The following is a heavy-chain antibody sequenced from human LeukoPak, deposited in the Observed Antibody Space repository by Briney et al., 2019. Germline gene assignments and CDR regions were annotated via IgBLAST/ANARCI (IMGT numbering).Heavy chain of an antibody. CDR1: GFTFSGYA. CDR3: AKTRGYCSGGSCYSDY. CDR2: ISGSGDSA. Sequence: GGSLRLSCAASGFTFSGYAMTWVRQAPGKGLEWVSAISGSGDSAFYADSVKGRFTISRDNSKKTLYLQMNSLRAEDTAAYYCAKTRGYCSGGSCYSDYWGQGTLVTVSS. D-gene: IGHD2-15*01. V-gene: IGHV3-23*01. J-gene: IGHJ4*02.